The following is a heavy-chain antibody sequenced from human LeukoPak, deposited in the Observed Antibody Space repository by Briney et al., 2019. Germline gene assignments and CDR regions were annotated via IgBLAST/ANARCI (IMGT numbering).Heavy chain of an antibody. CDR3: AKGRYKH. J-gene: IGHJ1*01. CDR1: GFTFSSYA. Sequence: GGSLRLSCAASGFTFSSYAMHWVRQAPGKGLEYVSAISSNGGSTYYANSVKGRFTISRDNSKNTLYLQMNSLRAEDTAVYYCAKGRYKHWGQGTLVTVSS. CDR2: ISSNGGST. V-gene: IGHV3-64*01. D-gene: IGHD3-9*01.